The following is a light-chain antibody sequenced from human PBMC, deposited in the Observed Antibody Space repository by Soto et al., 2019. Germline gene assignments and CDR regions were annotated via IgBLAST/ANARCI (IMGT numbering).Light chain of an antibody. CDR1: TSNIGAGYD. V-gene: IGLV1-40*01. Sequence: QSVLTQPPSVSGAPGQKVIISCTGSTSNIGAGYDVHWYQQLPGTAPKLLIYSNYNRPSGVPDRLSGSMSGTSASLAITGLQVEDEADYYCQSYDSSLSAAVFGGGTQLTVL. CDR3: QSYDSSLSAAV. CDR2: SNY. J-gene: IGLJ3*02.